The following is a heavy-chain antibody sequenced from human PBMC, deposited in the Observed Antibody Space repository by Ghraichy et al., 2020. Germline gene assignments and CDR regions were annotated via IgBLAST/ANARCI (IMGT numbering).Heavy chain of an antibody. Sequence: GALRLSCAASGLTLSSYWMSWVRQAPGKGLEWVANINQDGSERNYVDSVKGRLTISRDNGKNSLYLQMTTLRAEDTAVYYCASHNNWKFDDWGQGTLVTVSS. CDR1: GLTLSSYW. J-gene: IGHJ4*02. D-gene: IGHD1-20*01. CDR3: ASHNNWKFDD. V-gene: IGHV3-7*02. CDR2: INQDGSER.